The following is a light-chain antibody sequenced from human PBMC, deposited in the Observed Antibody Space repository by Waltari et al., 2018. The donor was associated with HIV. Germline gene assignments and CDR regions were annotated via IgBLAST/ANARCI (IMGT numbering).Light chain of an antibody. Sequence: DIVMTQSPDSLAVSLGERATINCKTSQSLLYSTKNQTFLACYQQKPSQHPKLLIDWASVRGSGVPDRFSASGSETDFTLTINSLQAEDVALYYCQQYYHTLWTFGRGTKVEIK. CDR2: WAS. V-gene: IGKV4-1*01. CDR3: QQYYHTLWT. J-gene: IGKJ1*01. CDR1: QSLLYSTKNQTF.